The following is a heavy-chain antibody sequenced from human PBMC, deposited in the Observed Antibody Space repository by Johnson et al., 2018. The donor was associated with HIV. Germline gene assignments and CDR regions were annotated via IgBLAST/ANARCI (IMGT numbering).Heavy chain of an antibody. V-gene: IGHV3-30*04. Sequence: QVQLVESGGGVVQPGRSLRLSCVVSGFTYSSYAMHWVRQAPGKGLEWVAVISYDGSNKYYADSVKGRFTISRDNSKNTCYLQMNSLRPEDTAVYYCARGREGGTYRGGAFDIWGQGTMVTVSS. CDR3: ARGREGGTYRGGAFDI. CDR2: ISYDGSNK. J-gene: IGHJ3*02. CDR1: GFTYSSYA. D-gene: IGHD1-7*01.